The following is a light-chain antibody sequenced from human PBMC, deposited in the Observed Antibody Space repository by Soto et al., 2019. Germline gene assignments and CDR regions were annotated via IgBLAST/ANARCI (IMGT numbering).Light chain of an antibody. CDR2: GAS. J-gene: IGKJ1*01. Sequence: EIVMTQSPATLSVSPGERATHSCRASQSVSSNLAWYQQKPGQAPRLLIYGASTRATGIPARFSGSGSGTEFTLTISSLQSEDFAVYYCQQYNNWPPSTFGQGTKV. CDR3: QQYNNWPPST. V-gene: IGKV3-15*01. CDR1: QSVSSN.